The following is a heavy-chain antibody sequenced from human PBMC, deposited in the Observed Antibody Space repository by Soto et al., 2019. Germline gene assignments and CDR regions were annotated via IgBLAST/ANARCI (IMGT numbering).Heavy chain of an antibody. V-gene: IGHV4-31*03. Sequence: QVQLQESGPGLVKPSQTLSLTCSVSGGSISSGGYYWSWIRQHPGKGLEWIGYIHYSGSTTYNPSLKSRVTISVDTSKNQFSLNLNSVTAADTALYYYARVSYDNTGSGYFDYWGQGTLVTVSS. CDR3: ARVSYDNTGSGYFDY. D-gene: IGHD3-22*01. CDR1: GGSISSGGYY. J-gene: IGHJ4*02. CDR2: IHYSGST.